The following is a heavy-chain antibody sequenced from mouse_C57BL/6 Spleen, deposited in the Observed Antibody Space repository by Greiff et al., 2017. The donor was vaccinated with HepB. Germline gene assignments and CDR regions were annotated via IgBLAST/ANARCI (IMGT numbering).Heavy chain of an antibody. CDR2: MRYSGSS. D-gene: IGHD1-1*01. Sequence: DVQLQESGPGLAKPSQTLSLICSVTGYSITSDYWNWIRKFPGNKLEFMGYMRYSGSSYYNPSLKSRLSITRDTSKNQYYLQLNSVTSEDTATYFCARGTNYWYFDVWGTGTTVTVSS. CDR3: ARGTNYWYFDV. CDR1: GYSITSDY. J-gene: IGHJ1*03. V-gene: IGHV3-8*01.